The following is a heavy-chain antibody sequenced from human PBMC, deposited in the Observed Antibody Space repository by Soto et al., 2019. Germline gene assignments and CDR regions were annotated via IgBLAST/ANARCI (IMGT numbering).Heavy chain of an antibody. V-gene: IGHV1-18*04. CDR2: TSAYNGNT. J-gene: IGHJ6*02. Sequence: QVQLVQSGAEVKKPGASVKVSCKASGYTFTSYGISWVRQAPGQGLEWMGWTSAYNGNTNYAQKLQGRVTMTTDTSTSTAYMELRSLRSDDTAVYYCARDMGATRRYYYYGIDVRGQGTTVTVSS. CDR3: ARDMGATRRYYYYGIDV. CDR1: GYTFTSYG. D-gene: IGHD1-26*01.